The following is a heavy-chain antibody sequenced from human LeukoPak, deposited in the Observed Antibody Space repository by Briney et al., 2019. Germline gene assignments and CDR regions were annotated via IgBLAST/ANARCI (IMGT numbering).Heavy chain of an antibody. CDR3: AKDLREHPDY. CDR2: ISGRGGRT. Sequence: GGSLRLSCAASGFTFSSYAMRWVRQAPGKGVEGVSGISGRGGRTYYADSVKGRVTISRDNSKHTLYLQMNSLRAEDTAVYYCAKDLREHPDYWGQGTLVTVSS. J-gene: IGHJ4*02. V-gene: IGHV3-23*01. CDR1: GFTFSSYA. D-gene: IGHD1-26*01.